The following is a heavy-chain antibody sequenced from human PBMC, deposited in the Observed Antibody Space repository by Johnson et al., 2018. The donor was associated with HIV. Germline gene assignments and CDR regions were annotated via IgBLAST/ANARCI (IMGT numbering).Heavy chain of an antibody. CDR2: IWYDGSNK. Sequence: QVKLVESGGGLVQPGGSLRLSCAASGFTFSSYAMSWVRQAPGKGLEWVALIWYDGSNKYYADSVKGRFTISRDNSKNTLYVQMNSLRAEDTAVYYCAKDLAPSGSYRMDIWGQGTMVTVSS. V-gene: IGHV3-33*06. J-gene: IGHJ3*02. CDR3: AKDLAPSGSYRMDI. D-gene: IGHD1-26*01. CDR1: GFTFSSYA.